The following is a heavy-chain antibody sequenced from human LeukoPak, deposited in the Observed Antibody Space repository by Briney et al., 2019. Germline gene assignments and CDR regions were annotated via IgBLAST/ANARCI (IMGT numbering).Heavy chain of an antibody. CDR1: GGSISSYY. CDR3: ARSIAAAGTGFDP. Sequence: KPSETLSLTCTVSGGSISSYYWSWIRQPPGKGLEWIGYIYYSGSTNYNPSLKSRVTISVDTSKNQFSLKLSSVTAADTAVYYCARSIAAAGTGFDPWGQGTLVTVSS. CDR2: IYYSGST. D-gene: IGHD6-13*01. J-gene: IGHJ5*02. V-gene: IGHV4-59*01.